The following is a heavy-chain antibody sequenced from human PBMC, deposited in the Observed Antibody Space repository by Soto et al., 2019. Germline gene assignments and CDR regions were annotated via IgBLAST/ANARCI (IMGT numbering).Heavy chain of an antibody. V-gene: IGHV4-31*03. CDR3: ASHYSRNWYFDL. CDR2: IYYSGST. J-gene: IGHJ2*01. D-gene: IGHD6-13*01. CDR1: GASISSGGYY. Sequence: QVQLQESGPGLVKPSQTLSLTCTVSGASISSGGYYWSWIRQHPGKGLEWIGYIYYSGSTYYNPSLKSRVTISVDTSKNQCSLKLSSVTYADTAVYYCASHYSRNWYFDLWGRCTLVTVSS.